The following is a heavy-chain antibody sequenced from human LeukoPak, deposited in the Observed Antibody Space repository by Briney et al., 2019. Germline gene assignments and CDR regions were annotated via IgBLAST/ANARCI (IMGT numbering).Heavy chain of an antibody. CDR2: IYYSGST. Sequence: SETLSLTCTVSGGSISSYYWSWIRQPPGKGLEWIGYIYYSGSTNYNPSLKSRVTISVDTSKNQFSLKLSSVTAADTAVYYCARSFHYYGSGSYDYWGQGTLVTVSS. D-gene: IGHD3-10*01. CDR3: ARSFHYYGSGSYDY. CDR1: GGSISSYY. J-gene: IGHJ4*02. V-gene: IGHV4-59*12.